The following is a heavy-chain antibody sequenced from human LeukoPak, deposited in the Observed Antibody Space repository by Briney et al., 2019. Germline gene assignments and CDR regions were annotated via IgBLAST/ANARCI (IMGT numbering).Heavy chain of an antibody. Sequence: GGSLRLSCAASGFTFSSYSMNWVRQAPGKGLEWVSSISSSSSYIYYADSVKGRFTISRDNAKNSLYLQMNSLRAEDTAVYYCARVQNYDILTGYYGGEGWFDPWGQGTLVTVSS. CDR2: ISSSSSYI. D-gene: IGHD3-9*01. CDR3: ARVQNYDILTGYYGGEGWFDP. CDR1: GFTFSSYS. V-gene: IGHV3-21*01. J-gene: IGHJ5*02.